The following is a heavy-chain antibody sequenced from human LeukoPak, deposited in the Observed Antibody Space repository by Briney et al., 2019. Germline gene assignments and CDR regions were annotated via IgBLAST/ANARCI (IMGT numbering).Heavy chain of an antibody. CDR1: GSTFSSYE. Sequence: GGSLRLSCAASGSTFSSYEMNWVRQAPGKGLEWVSYISSSGSTIYYADSVKGRFTISRDNAKNSLYLQMNSLRAEDTAVYYCARDRITMIVVVLLDYWGQGTLVTVSS. D-gene: IGHD3-22*01. J-gene: IGHJ4*02. V-gene: IGHV3-48*03. CDR3: ARDRITMIVVVLLDY. CDR2: ISSSGSTI.